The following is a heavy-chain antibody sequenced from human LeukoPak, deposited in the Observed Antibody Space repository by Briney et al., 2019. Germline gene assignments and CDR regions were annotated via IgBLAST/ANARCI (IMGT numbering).Heavy chain of an antibody. V-gene: IGHV1-24*01. J-gene: IGHJ4*02. Sequence: ASVKVSCKVSGYTLTELSMHWVRQAPGKGLEWMGGFDPEDGETIYAQKFQGRVTMTEDTSADTAYMELSSLRSEDTAVYYCATDPYSGSYQPGGYWGQGTLVTVSS. D-gene: IGHD1-26*01. CDR2: FDPEDGET. CDR3: ATDPYSGSYQPGGY. CDR1: GYTLTELS.